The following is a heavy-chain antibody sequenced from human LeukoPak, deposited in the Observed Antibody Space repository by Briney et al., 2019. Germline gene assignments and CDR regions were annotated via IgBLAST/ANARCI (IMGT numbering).Heavy chain of an antibody. CDR1: GGSFSGYY. Sequence: SETLSLTCAVYGGSFSGYYWSWIRQPPGKGLEWIGEINHSGSTNYNPSLKSRVTISVDTSKNQFSLKLSSVIAADTAVYYCARVELLWFGELDYWGQGTLVTVSS. CDR2: INHSGST. J-gene: IGHJ4*02. D-gene: IGHD3-10*01. V-gene: IGHV4-34*01. CDR3: ARVELLWFGELDY.